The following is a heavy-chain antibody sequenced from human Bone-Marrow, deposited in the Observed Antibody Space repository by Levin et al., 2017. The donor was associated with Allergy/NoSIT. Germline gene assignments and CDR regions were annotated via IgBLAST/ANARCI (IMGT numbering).Heavy chain of an antibody. Sequence: SETLSLTCAVSGGSISSSNWWSWVRQPPGKGLEWIGEIYHSGSTNYNPSLKSRVTISVDKSKNQFSLKLSSVTAADTAVYYCARGVAYYGSGSYSSWGQGTLVTVSS. CDR1: GGSISSSNW. CDR3: ARGVAYYGSGSYSS. D-gene: IGHD3-10*01. CDR2: IYHSGST. J-gene: IGHJ4*02. V-gene: IGHV4-4*02.